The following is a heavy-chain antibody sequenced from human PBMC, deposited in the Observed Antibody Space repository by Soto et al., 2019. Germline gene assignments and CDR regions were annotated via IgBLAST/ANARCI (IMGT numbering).Heavy chain of an antibody. J-gene: IGHJ4*02. D-gene: IGHD3-3*01. Sequence: VSLRLSCSASGFTFSSYAMHWVRKAPGKGLEYVSAISSNGGSTYYADSVKGRFTISRDNSKNTLYLQMSSRRAEDTAVYYCVKGSTIFGVVISERWSFDYWGQGTLVTVSS. CDR1: GFTFSSYA. CDR2: ISSNGGST. CDR3: VKGSTIFGVVISERWSFDY. V-gene: IGHV3-64D*06.